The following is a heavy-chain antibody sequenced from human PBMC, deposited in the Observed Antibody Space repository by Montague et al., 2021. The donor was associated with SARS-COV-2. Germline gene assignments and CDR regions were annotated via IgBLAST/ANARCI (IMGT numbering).Heavy chain of an antibody. V-gene: IGHV4-59*01. CDR1: GGSINNYY. D-gene: IGHD4-23*01. CDR2: IYYTGST. J-gene: IGHJ4*02. Sequence: SETLSLTCNVSGGSINNYYWSWFRQSPGRGLEWIGYIYYTGSTTRNPSLDSRVTISLDTSRDLVSLGLRSLTAADTAVYYCARGGGWKRHFDYWGQGTLVAVSS. CDR3: ARGGGWKRHFDY.